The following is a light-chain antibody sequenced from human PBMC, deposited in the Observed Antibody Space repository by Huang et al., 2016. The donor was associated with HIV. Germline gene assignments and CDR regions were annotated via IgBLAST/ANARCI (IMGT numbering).Light chain of an antibody. J-gene: IGKJ2*01. CDR3: QQYGSSPPYT. Sequence: EIVLTQSPGTLSLSPGESATRSSRASQSVSSSNLAWYQQKPGQAPRLLIYAASSRATGIPDRFSGSGSGTDFTLTISRLEPEDFAVYYCQQYGSSPPYTFGQGTKLEIK. V-gene: IGKV3-20*01. CDR1: QSVSSSN. CDR2: AAS.